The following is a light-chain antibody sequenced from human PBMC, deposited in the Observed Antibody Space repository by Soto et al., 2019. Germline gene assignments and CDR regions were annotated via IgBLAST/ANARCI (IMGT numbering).Light chain of an antibody. CDR1: SSDVGGYNY. J-gene: IGLJ3*02. Sequence: QSALTQPPSASGSPGQSVTISCTGTSSDVGGYNYVSWYQQHPGKAPKLMIYEVTKRPSGVPDRFSGSKSGNTASLTVSGLQAEDEADYYCSSHAGNNNWGVFGGGTQLTVL. CDR2: EVT. V-gene: IGLV2-8*01. CDR3: SSHAGNNNWGV.